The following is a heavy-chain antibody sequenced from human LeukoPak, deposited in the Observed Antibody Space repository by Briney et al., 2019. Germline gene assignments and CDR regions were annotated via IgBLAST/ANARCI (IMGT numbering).Heavy chain of an antibody. CDR1: GGSISSYY. V-gene: IGHV4-59*01. CDR3: ARGTSSGWYGFDS. Sequence: SETLSLTCTVSGGSISSYYWSWIRQPPGKGLEWIGYIYYSATTNYNPSLKSRVTISVDTSKNQFSLKLSPVTAADTAVYYCARGTSSGWYGFDSWGQGTLVTVSS. D-gene: IGHD6-19*01. CDR2: IYYSATT. J-gene: IGHJ4*02.